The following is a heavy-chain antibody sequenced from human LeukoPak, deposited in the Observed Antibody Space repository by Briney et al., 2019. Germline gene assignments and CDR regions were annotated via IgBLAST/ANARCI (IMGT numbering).Heavy chain of an antibody. CDR2: IYYSGST. CDR3: ARTYYDILTDGYYFDY. Sequence: SETLSLTCTVSGGSISDYYWSWIRQPPGKGLEWIGYIYYSGSTKYNPSLKSRVTISVDTSKNQFSLKLSSVTAADTAVYYCARTYYDILTDGYYFDYWGQGTLVTVSS. D-gene: IGHD3-9*01. J-gene: IGHJ4*02. CDR1: GGSISDYY. V-gene: IGHV4-59*12.